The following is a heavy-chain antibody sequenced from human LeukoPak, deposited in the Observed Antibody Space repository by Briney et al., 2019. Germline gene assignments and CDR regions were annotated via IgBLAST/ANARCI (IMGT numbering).Heavy chain of an antibody. CDR1: GGSLSGYY. CDR3: ARGRGDFWSGYYPFFFDY. V-gene: IGHV4-34*01. J-gene: IGHJ4*02. D-gene: IGHD3-3*01. Sequence: SETLSLTCAVYGGSLSGYYWSWIRQPPGKGLEWIGEINHSGSTNYNPSLKSRVTISVDTSKNQFSLKLSSVTAADTAVYYCARGRGDFWSGYYPFFFDYWGQGTLATVSS. CDR2: INHSGST.